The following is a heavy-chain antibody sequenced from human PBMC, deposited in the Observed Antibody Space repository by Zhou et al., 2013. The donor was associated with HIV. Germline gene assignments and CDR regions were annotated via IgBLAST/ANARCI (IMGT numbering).Heavy chain of an antibody. J-gene: IGHJ2*01. CDR2: IVPLLGIT. D-gene: IGHD7-27*01. CDR3: TREPSGDFWYFDV. CDR1: GGTFSSYA. Sequence: QVQLVQSGAEVKKPGSSVKVSCKAPGGTFSSYAINWVRQAPGQRLEWMGRIVPLLGITNYPQRFQDRVTITADKSTSTAYMELSSLRSEDTAVYYCTREPSGDFWYFDVWGRGTKVIVSS. V-gene: IGHV1-69*04.